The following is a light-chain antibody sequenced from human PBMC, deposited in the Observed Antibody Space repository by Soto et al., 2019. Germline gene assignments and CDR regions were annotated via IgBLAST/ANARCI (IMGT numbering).Light chain of an antibody. Sequence: EIGMTQSPPTLSVSPGERVTLSCRASQSVGSYVAWYQQNPGRAPRLLIYGASTRAAGIPARFSGSGSGTEFTLTISSLQSEDFAVYYCQQYNKWPPVTFGQGTKLAMK. J-gene: IGKJ2*01. CDR1: QSVGSY. CDR2: GAS. V-gene: IGKV3-15*01. CDR3: QQYNKWPPVT.